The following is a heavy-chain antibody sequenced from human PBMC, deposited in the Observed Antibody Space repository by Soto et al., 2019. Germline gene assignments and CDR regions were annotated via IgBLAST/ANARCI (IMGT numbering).Heavy chain of an antibody. D-gene: IGHD7-27*01. CDR2: ISYDENNK. J-gene: IGHJ4*02. CDR3: AKVLTGDLDY. Sequence: GSLRLSCAASGXTFSSYCMNWVRQAPGKGLELVAVISYDENNKYYADYVKCRFTISRDNSKNTLYMQMNSLRAEDTAVYYCAKVLTGDLDYWGQGTLVTVS. CDR1: GXTFSSYC. V-gene: IGHV3-30*18.